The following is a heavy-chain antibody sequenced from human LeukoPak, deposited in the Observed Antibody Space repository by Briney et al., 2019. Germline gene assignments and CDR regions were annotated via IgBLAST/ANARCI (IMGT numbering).Heavy chain of an antibody. CDR2: ISYDGSNT. CDR1: GFTFNNYG. D-gene: IGHD4-17*01. V-gene: IGHV3-30*03. Sequence: PGGSLRLSCAASGFTFNNYGMHWVRQAPGKGLEWVAIISYDGSNTYYADSVKGRFTISRDNAKNSLYLQMNSLRAEDTAVYYCARRGLTVTTPFDYWGQGTLVTVSS. CDR3: ARRGLTVTTPFDY. J-gene: IGHJ4*02.